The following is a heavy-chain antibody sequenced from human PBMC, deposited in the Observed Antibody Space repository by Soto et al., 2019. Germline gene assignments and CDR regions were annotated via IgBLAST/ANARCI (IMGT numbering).Heavy chain of an antibody. D-gene: IGHD6-19*01. J-gene: IGHJ1*01. CDR3: ARGLSASAVAGIFQH. Sequence: GGSLRLSCAASGFTFSIYAMHWFRQAPGKGLEYVSAISSNGGSTYYANSVKGRFTISRDNSKNTLYLQMGSLRAEDMAVYYCARGLSASAVAGIFQHWGQGTLVTVSS. V-gene: IGHV3-64*01. CDR2: ISSNGGST. CDR1: GFTFSIYA.